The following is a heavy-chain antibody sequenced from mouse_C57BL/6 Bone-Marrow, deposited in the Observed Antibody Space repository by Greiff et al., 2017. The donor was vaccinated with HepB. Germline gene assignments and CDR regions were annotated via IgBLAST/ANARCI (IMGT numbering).Heavy chain of an antibody. D-gene: IGHD5-1*01. J-gene: IGHJ1*03. CDR2: ISYDGSN. CDR1: GYSITSGYY. CDR3: AEGFLPYWYFDV. V-gene: IGHV3-6*01. Sequence: EVQRVESGPGLVKPSQSLSLTCSVTGYSITSGYYWNWIRQFPGNKLEWMGYISYDGSNNYNPSLKNRISITRDTSKNQFFLKLNSVTTEDTATYYCAEGFLPYWYFDVWGTGTTVTVSS.